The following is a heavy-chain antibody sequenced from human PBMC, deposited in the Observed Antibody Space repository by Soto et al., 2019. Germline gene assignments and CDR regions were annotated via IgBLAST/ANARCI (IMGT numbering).Heavy chain of an antibody. CDR3: ARGGRQQLIPTPISYKIDY. D-gene: IGHD6-13*01. V-gene: IGHV4-34*01. CDR1: GGSFSGYY. CDR2: INHSGST. J-gene: IGHJ4*02. Sequence: QVQLQQWGAGLLKPSETLSLTCAVYGGSFSGYYWSWIRQPPGKGLGWIGEINHSGSTNYNPSLKSRVPISVDMSKNQCSLKLSSVTAADTAVYYCARGGRQQLIPTPISYKIDYWGQGTLVTVSS.